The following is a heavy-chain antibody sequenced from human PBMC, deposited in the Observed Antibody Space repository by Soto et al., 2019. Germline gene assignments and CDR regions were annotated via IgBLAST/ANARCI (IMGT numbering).Heavy chain of an antibody. V-gene: IGHV3-30*14. CDR3: AKDPQQLIVYFDP. Sequence: GGSLRLSCAASGFTFSSYAMHWVRQAPGKGLEWVAVISYDGSNKYYADSVKGRFTISRDNSKNTLYLQMNSLRAEDTAVYYCAKDPQQLIVYFDPWGQGTLVTVSS. D-gene: IGHD6-13*01. CDR1: GFTFSSYA. J-gene: IGHJ4*02. CDR2: ISYDGSNK.